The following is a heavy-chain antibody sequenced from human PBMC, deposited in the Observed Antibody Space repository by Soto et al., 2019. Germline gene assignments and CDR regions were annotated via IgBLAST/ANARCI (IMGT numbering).Heavy chain of an antibody. CDR1: GGSINSYY. J-gene: IGHJ6*02. V-gene: IGHV4-59*01. CDR2: IYYSGST. CDR3: ARGQGHYQGMDV. Sequence: QVQLQESGPGLVKPSETLSLTCTVSGGSINSYYWSWIRQPPGEGLEWIGYIYYSGSTNYNPSLKSRVTMSVDTSNNQFSLKLSSVTAADTAVYYCARGQGHYQGMDVWGQGTTVTVSS.